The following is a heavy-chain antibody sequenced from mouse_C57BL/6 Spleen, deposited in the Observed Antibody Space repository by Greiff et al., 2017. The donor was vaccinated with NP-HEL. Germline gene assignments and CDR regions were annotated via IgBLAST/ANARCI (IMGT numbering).Heavy chain of an antibody. V-gene: IGHV1-22*01. D-gene: IGHD2-3*01. Sequence: EVQLQQSGPELVKPGASVKMSCKASGYTFTDYNMHWVKQSHGKSLEWIGYINPNNGGTSYNQKFKGKATLTVNKSSSTAYMELRSLTSEDSAVYYCATDGYYRYAMDYWGQGTSVTVSS. CDR3: ATDGYYRYAMDY. CDR1: GYTFTDYN. J-gene: IGHJ4*01. CDR2: INPNNGGT.